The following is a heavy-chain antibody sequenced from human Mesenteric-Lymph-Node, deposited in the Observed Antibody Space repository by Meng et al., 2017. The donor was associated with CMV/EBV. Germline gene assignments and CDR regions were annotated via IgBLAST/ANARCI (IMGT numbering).Heavy chain of an antibody. CDR1: GFTFSSYS. V-gene: IGHV3-21*01. D-gene: IGHD3-3*01. J-gene: IGHJ4*02. CDR2: ISSSSSYM. CDR3: ARTLRFLEWYYDS. Sequence: GGSLRLSCAASGFTFSSYSMNWVRQAPGKGLEWVPSISSSSSYMYYADSVKGRFTISRDNAKNSLYLQMNSLRAEDTAVYYCARTLRFLEWYYDSWGQGTLVTVSS.